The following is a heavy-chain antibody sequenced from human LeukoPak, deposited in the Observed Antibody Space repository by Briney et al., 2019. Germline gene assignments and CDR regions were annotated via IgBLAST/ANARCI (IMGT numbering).Heavy chain of an antibody. D-gene: IGHD2-2*01. V-gene: IGHV3-23*01. Sequence: PGGSLRLSCAASGFTFSSYAMSWVRRAPGKGLEWVSAISGSSSTTFYADPVKGRFTISRDNSMDTLFLQMNSLRAEDTALYYCAKGMEWVVVPAALDVWGQGTTVTVSS. CDR2: ISGSSSTT. J-gene: IGHJ6*02. CDR3: AKGMEWVVVPAALDV. CDR1: GFTFSSYA.